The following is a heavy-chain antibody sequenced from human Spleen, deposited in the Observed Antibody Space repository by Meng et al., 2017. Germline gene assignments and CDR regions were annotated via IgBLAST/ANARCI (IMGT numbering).Heavy chain of an antibody. D-gene: IGHD5-18*01. Sequence: QVQLQQWGAGPLKPSETLSLTCAVYGGSFSGYYWSWLRQPPGKGMEWIGEINHSGSTNYNPSLKSRVTISVDTSKNQFSLKLSSVTAANTAVYYCARGFGVQLWLMGYYFDYWGQGTLVTVSS. CDR1: GGSFSGYY. V-gene: IGHV4-34*01. CDR2: INHSGST. CDR3: ARGFGVQLWLMGYYFDY. J-gene: IGHJ4*02.